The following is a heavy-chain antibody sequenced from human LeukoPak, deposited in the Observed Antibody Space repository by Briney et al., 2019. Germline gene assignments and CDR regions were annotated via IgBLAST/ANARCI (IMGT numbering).Heavy chain of an antibody. Sequence: PGGSLRLSCAASGFTFSSYWMSWVRQAPGKGLEWVSGIVPNGATTYYADSVKGRFTISRDNSKNSLYLQMNSLRAEDTAVYYCARDLGMTTVSNWFDPWGQGTLVTVSS. CDR1: GFTFSSYW. CDR3: ARDLGMTTVSNWFDP. V-gene: IGHV3-23*01. CDR2: IVPNGATT. D-gene: IGHD4-17*01. J-gene: IGHJ5*02.